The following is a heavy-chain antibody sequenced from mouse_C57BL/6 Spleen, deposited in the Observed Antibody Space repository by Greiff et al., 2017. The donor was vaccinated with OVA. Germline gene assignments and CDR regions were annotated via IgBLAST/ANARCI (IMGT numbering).Heavy chain of an antibody. CDR3: ARRRDSSGYGYFDV. Sequence: QVQLQQPGAELVMPGASVKLSCKASGYTFTSYWMHWVKQRPGQGLEWIGEIDPSDSYNNYNQKFKGKSTLTVDKSSSTAYMQLSSLTSEDSAVYYCARRRDSSGYGYFDVWGTGTTVTVSS. D-gene: IGHD3-2*02. J-gene: IGHJ1*03. V-gene: IGHV1-69*01. CDR2: IDPSDSYN. CDR1: GYTFTSYW.